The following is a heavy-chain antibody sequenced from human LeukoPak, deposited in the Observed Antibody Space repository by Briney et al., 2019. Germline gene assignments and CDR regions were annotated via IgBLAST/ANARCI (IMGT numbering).Heavy chain of an antibody. Sequence: GRSLRLSCAASGFTFSNYAMHWVRQAPGKGLECVAVISYDGSNKYSADSVRGRFTISRDNSKNTVYLQMNSLRAEDTAVYYCARPLSKTGTTYYYYYGLDVWGQGTTVIVSS. V-gene: IGHV3-30*03. CDR1: GFTFSNYA. J-gene: IGHJ6*02. D-gene: IGHD1-1*01. CDR2: ISYDGSNK. CDR3: ARPLSKTGTTYYYYYGLDV.